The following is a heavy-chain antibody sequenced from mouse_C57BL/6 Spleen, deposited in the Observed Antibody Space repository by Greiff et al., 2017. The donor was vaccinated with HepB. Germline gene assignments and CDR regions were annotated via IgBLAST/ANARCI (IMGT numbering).Heavy chain of an antibody. V-gene: IGHV6-3*01. CDR3: PLPWDY. CDR2: IRLKSDNYAT. D-gene: IGHD2-10*01. Sequence: EVKVVESGGGLVQPGGSMKLSCVASGFTFSNYWMNWVRQSPEKGLEWVAQIRLKSDNYATHYAESVKGRFTISRDDSKSSVYLHMNNLRAEDTGIYYCPLPWDYWGQGTSVTVSS. CDR1: GFTFSNYW. J-gene: IGHJ4*01.